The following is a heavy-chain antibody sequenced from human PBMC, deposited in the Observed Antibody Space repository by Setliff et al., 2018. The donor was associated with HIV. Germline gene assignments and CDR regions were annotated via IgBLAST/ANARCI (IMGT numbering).Heavy chain of an antibody. V-gene: IGHV1-2*02. CDR1: GYTFTGYY. J-gene: IGHJ4*02. D-gene: IGHD7-27*01. CDR2: INPNSGGT. Sequence: ASVKVSCKASGYTFTGYYMHWVRQAPGQGLEWMGWINPNSGGTNYAQKFQGRVTMTRDTSISTAYMELSRLRSDDTAVYYCARVPDWGTINFDYWGQGTLVTVSS. CDR3: ARVPDWGTINFDY.